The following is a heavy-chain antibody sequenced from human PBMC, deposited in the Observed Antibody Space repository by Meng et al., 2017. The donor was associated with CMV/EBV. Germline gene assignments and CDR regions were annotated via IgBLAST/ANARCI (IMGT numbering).Heavy chain of an antibody. CDR1: GFTFSSYS. CDR2: ISSSSSYI. CDR3: ARDGKVLRFLEWLLPFDY. J-gene: IGHJ4*02. Sequence: GGSLRLSCAASGFTFSSYSMNWVRQAPGKGLEWVSSISSSSSYIYYADSVKGRFTISRDNAKNSLYLQMNSLRAEDTAVYYCARDGKVLRFLEWLLPFDYWGQGTLVTVSS. V-gene: IGHV3-21*01. D-gene: IGHD3-3*01.